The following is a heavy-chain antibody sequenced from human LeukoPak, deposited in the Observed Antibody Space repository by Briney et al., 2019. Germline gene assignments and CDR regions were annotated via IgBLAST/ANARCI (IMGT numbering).Heavy chain of an antibody. CDR3: ARDTPMVRGVIITGTVYYFDY. CDR1: GFTFSSYW. J-gene: IGHJ4*02. CDR2: IKQDGSEK. V-gene: IGHV3-7*01. Sequence: GGSLRLSCAASGFTFSSYWMSWVRQAPGRGLEWVANIKQDGSEKYYVDSVKGRFTISRDNAKNSLYLQMDSLRAEDTAVYYCARDTPMVRGVIITGTVYYFDYWGQGTLVTVSS. D-gene: IGHD3-10*01.